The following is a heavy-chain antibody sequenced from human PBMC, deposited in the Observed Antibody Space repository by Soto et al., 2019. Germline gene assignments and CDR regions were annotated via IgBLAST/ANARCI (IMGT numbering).Heavy chain of an antibody. CDR1: GFTFTSSA. Sequence: SVKVSCKASGFTFTSSAVQWVRQARGQRLEWIGWIVVGSGNTNYAQKFQERVTITRDMSTSTAYMELSSLRSEDTAVYYCAAAPPGGSSSFYYYYGMDVWGQGTTVTVSS. V-gene: IGHV1-58*01. D-gene: IGHD6-13*01. CDR3: AAAPPGGSSSFYYYYGMDV. CDR2: IVVGSGNT. J-gene: IGHJ6*02.